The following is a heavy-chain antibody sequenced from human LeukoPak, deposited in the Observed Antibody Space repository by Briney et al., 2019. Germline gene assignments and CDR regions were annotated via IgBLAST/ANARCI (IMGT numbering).Heavy chain of an antibody. CDR2: IYTSGST. V-gene: IGHV4-4*07. J-gene: IGHJ3*02. Sequence: PSETLSLTCTVSGGSISSYYWSWIRQPAGKGLEWIGRIYTSGSTNYNPSLKSRVTMSVDTSKNQFSLKLSSVTAADTAVYYCARDRYYYDSSGYAFDIWGQGTMVTVS. D-gene: IGHD3-22*01. CDR3: ARDRYYYDSSGYAFDI. CDR1: GGSISSYY.